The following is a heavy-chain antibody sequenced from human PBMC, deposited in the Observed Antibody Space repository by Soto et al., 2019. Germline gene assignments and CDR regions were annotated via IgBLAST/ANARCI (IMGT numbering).Heavy chain of an antibody. V-gene: IGHV2-5*02. J-gene: IGHJ4*02. Sequence: QITLKESGPTLVKPTQTLTLTCTFSVFALTTSGGSVGWIRQPPGKALEWLALIYWDDDKRYSPSLKSRLTNTKDPPKTQLVLKKTNPDPLEPAPYFWATRNPWGGGDYFDFWGQGTLVTVSS. CDR1: VFALTTSGGS. D-gene: IGHD3-16*01. CDR2: IYWDDDK. CDR3: ATRNPWGGGDYFDF.